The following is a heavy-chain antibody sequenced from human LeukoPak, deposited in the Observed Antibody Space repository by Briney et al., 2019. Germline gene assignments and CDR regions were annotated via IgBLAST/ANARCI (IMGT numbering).Heavy chain of an antibody. Sequence: GESLKISCKGPGYSFTSYWIGWVRQMPGKGLEWMGIIYPGDSDTRYSPSFQGQVTISADKSISTAYLQWSSLKASDTAMYYCARRDGSSGWYTPGSFDYWGQGTLVTVSS. D-gene: IGHD6-19*01. CDR2: IYPGDSDT. CDR3: ARRDGSSGWYTPGSFDY. CDR1: GYSFTSYW. J-gene: IGHJ4*02. V-gene: IGHV5-51*01.